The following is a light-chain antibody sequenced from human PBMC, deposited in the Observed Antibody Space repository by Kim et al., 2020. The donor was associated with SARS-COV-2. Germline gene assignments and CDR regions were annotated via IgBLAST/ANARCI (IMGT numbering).Light chain of an antibody. J-gene: IGKJ3*01. CDR1: RSVSNY. CDR3: QQSNSIPFT. Sequence: DIQMTQSPSSLSASVGDRVTITCRASRSVSNYLNWYQENPGKAPKLLIYGASSLQSGVPSRFSGSGSGTDFILTISSLQPEDFATYTCQQSNSIPFTFGPGTKGDIK. CDR2: GAS. V-gene: IGKV1-39*01.